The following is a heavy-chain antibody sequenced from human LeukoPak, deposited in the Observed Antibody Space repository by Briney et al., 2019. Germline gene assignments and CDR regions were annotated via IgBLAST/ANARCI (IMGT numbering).Heavy chain of an antibody. V-gene: IGHV1-18*04. J-gene: IGHJ5*02. CDR1: GYTFTSYY. Sequence: ASVKVSCKPSGYTFTSYYMHWVRQAPGQGLEWMGWISAYNGNTNYAQKLQGRVTITTDTSTSTAYMELRSLRSDDAAVYYCARYSESSRFDPWGQGTLVTVSS. D-gene: IGHD1-26*01. CDR3: ARYSESSRFDP. CDR2: ISAYNGNT.